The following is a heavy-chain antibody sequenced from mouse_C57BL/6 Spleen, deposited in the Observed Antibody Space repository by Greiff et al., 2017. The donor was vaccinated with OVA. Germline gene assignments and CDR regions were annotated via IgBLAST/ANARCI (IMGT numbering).Heavy chain of an antibody. D-gene: IGHD1-1*01. CDR3: ARPDYDGSSYEYFDV. CDR1: GYAFTNYL. V-gene: IGHV1-54*01. CDR2: INPGSGGT. J-gene: IGHJ1*03. Sequence: QVQLQQSGAELVRPGTSVKVSCKASGYAFTNYLIEWVKQRPGQGLEWIGVINPGSGGTNYNEKFKGKATLTADKSSSTAYMQLSSLTSEDSAVYFCARPDYDGSSYEYFDVWGTGTTVTVSS.